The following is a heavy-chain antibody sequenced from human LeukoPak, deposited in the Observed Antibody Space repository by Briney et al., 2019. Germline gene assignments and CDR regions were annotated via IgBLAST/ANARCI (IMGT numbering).Heavy chain of an antibody. D-gene: IGHD5-18*01. CDR1: GGSISSSNYY. CDR2: IYYNGST. Sequence: SETLSLTCTVSGGSISSSNYYWGWIRQPPGKGLEWIGNIYYNGSTYYNPSLKSRVTISADTSKNQFSLKLNSVTAADTAVYFCASAPLGNSFGYMAYWGQGALVTVSS. V-gene: IGHV4-39*07. CDR3: ASAPLGNSFGYMAY. J-gene: IGHJ4*02.